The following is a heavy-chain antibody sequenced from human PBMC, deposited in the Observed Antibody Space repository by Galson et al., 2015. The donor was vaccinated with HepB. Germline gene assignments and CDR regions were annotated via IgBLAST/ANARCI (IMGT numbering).Heavy chain of an antibody. CDR2: TYYRSKWYN. D-gene: IGHD3-22*01. Sequence: CAISGDSVSSNSAAWNWIRQSPSRGLEWLGRTYYRSKWYNDYPVSVKSRITINPDTSKNQFSLQLNSVTPEDTAVYYCARDSRLAAAASSPFFYYDSSGTFDYWGQGTLVTVSS. CDR1: GDSVSSNSAA. CDR3: ARDSRLAAAASSPFFYYDSSGTFDY. V-gene: IGHV6-1*01. J-gene: IGHJ4*02.